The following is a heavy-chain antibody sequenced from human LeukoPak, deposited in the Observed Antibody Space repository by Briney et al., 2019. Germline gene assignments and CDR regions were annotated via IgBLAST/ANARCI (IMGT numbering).Heavy chain of an antibody. CDR3: AREPRTTVVTPEYFQH. J-gene: IGHJ1*01. V-gene: IGHV3-7*03. CDR2: IKQDGSEK. CDR1: GFSLSSYW. D-gene: IGHD4-23*01. Sequence: PGGSLRLSCAASGFSLSSYWMTWVRQAPGKGLEWVANIKQDGSEKNYVDSVKGRFTISRDNSKNTLYLQMNSLRAEDTAVYYCAREPRTTVVTPEYFQHWGQGSLVIVSS.